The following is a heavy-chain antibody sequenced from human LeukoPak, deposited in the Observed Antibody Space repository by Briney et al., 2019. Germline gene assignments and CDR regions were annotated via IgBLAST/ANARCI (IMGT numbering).Heavy chain of an antibody. D-gene: IGHD1-7*01. CDR1: GGSISSGDFY. V-gene: IGHV4-31*03. Sequence: PSQTLSLTCTVSGGSISSGDFYWTWIRQNPGKGLEWIGYTHYSGSTYYNPSLKSRVTISVDTSKNQFSLKLSSVAAADTAVYYCAREVNWNSATLFSDCWGQGTLVTVSS. J-gene: IGHJ4*02. CDR3: AREVNWNSATLFSDC. CDR2: THYSGST.